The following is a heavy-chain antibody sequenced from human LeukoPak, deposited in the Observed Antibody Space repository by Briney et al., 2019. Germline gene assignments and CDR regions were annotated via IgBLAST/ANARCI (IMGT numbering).Heavy chain of an antibody. Sequence: PGRSLRLSCEASGFRFDDYAMHWVRQAPGKGLEWVSGLSYNRGYIGYADSVKGRFTISRDNSMNTLSLQMNILRPEDAALYYCARNLNSGSYYYFDYWGQGTLVTVSS. CDR1: GFRFDDYA. D-gene: IGHD1-26*01. CDR2: LSYNRGYI. CDR3: ARNLNSGSYYYFDY. J-gene: IGHJ4*02. V-gene: IGHV3-9*01.